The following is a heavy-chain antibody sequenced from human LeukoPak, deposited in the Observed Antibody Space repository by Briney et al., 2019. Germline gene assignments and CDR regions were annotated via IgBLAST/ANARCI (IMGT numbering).Heavy chain of an antibody. J-gene: IGHJ4*02. CDR3: ASLSLYAGDFDY. Sequence: GGSLRLSCAASGFTFSSYEMNWVRQAPGKGLEWVSYISSSGSTIYYADSVNGRFTISRDNAKNSLYLQMNSLRAEDTAVYYCASLSLYAGDFDYWGQGTLVTVSS. CDR2: ISSSGSTI. D-gene: IGHD2/OR15-2a*01. V-gene: IGHV3-48*03. CDR1: GFTFSSYE.